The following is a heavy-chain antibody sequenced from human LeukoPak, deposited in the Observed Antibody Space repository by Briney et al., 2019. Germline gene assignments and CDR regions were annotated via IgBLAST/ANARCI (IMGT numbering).Heavy chain of an antibody. Sequence: SETLSLTCAVYGGSFSGYYWGWIRQPPGKGLEWIGEINHSGSTNYNPSLKSRVTISVDTSKNQFSLKLSSVTAADTAVYYCAGYGSGSYHRAHFPLDYWGQGTLVTVSS. D-gene: IGHD3-10*01. CDR3: AGYGSGSYHRAHFPLDY. V-gene: IGHV4-34*01. CDR2: INHSGST. J-gene: IGHJ4*02. CDR1: GGSFSGYY.